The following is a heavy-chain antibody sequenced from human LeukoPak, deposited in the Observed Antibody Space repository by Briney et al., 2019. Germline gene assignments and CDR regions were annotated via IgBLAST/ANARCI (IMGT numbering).Heavy chain of an antibody. Sequence: SVKVSCKASGGTFSSYAISWLRQAPGQGLEWMGGIIPIFGAANYAQKFQGRVTITTDESTSTAYMELGSLRSEDTAVYYCARDTPAGLGWFDPWGQGTLVTVSS. D-gene: IGHD2-15*01. CDR3: ARDTPAGLGWFDP. CDR1: GGTFSSYA. CDR2: IIPIFGAA. V-gene: IGHV1-69*05. J-gene: IGHJ5*02.